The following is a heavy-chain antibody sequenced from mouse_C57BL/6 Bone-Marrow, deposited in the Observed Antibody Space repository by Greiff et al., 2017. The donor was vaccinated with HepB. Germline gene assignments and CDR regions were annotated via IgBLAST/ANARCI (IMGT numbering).Heavy chain of an antibody. CDR1: GYTFTSYT. Sequence: VKLMESGAELARPGASVKMSCKASGYTFTSYTMHWVKQRPGQGLEWIGYINPSSGYTKYNQKFKDKATLTADKSSSTAYMQLSSLTSEDSAVYYCARGTYYSSMDYWGQGTSVTVSS. CDR3: ARGTYYSSMDY. J-gene: IGHJ4*01. V-gene: IGHV1-4*01. CDR2: INPSSGYT. D-gene: IGHD2-12*01.